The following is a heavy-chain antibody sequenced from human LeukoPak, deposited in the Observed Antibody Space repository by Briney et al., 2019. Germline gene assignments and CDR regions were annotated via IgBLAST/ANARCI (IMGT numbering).Heavy chain of an antibody. Sequence: GGSLRLSYAASGFTFSSYAMSWVRQAPGKGLEWVSAISGSGGSTYYADSVKGRFTISRDNSKNTLYLQMNSLRAEDTAVYYCAKDWGIAAAGTPNWFDPWGQGTLVTVSS. CDR2: ISGSGGST. D-gene: IGHD6-13*01. J-gene: IGHJ5*02. CDR1: GFTFSSYA. CDR3: AKDWGIAAAGTPNWFDP. V-gene: IGHV3-23*01.